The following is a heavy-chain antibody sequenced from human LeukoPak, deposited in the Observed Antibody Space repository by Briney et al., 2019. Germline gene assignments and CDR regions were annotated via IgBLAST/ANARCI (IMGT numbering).Heavy chain of an antibody. D-gene: IGHD3-3*01. CDR1: GFTFSSYA. Sequence: GGSLRLSXAASGFTFSSYAMSWVRQAPGKGLEWVSAISGSGGSTYYADSVKGRFTISRDNSKNTLYLQMNSLRAEDTAVYYCAKAYYDFWSGYYTGRLGSDYWGQGTLVTVSS. V-gene: IGHV3-23*01. CDR3: AKAYYDFWSGYYTGRLGSDY. J-gene: IGHJ4*02. CDR2: ISGSGGST.